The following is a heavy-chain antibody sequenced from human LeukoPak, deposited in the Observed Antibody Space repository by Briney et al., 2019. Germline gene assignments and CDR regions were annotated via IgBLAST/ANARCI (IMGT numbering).Heavy chain of an antibody. CDR3: ARDARSSSSWFL. J-gene: IGHJ4*02. D-gene: IGHD6-13*01. V-gene: IGHV4-39*07. CDR1: GGSISSRSYY. Sequence: SETLSLTCTVSGGSISSRSYYWGWIRQPPGKGLEWIGSMYYKGNTYLNPSLKSRVTISVDTSKNQFSLKLSSVTAADTAVYYCARDARSSSSWFLWGQGALVTVSS. CDR2: MYYKGNT.